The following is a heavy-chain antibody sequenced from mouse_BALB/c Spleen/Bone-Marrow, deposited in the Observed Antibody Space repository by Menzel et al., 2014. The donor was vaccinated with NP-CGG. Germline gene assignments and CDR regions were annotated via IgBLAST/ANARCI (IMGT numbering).Heavy chain of an antibody. CDR1: GYVFTNYL. CDR2: INAGSGGT. D-gene: IGHD4-1*01. J-gene: IGHJ2*01. V-gene: IGHV1-54*01. CDR3: AGTLAGKKAFDY. Sequence: LQESGAELVRPGTSVKVSCKASGYVFTNYLIEWVKQRPGQGLEWIGVINAGSGGTDYSEKFKGEATPTVDKSSSTTYMQLNSLTSDDSAVYFYAGTLAGKKAFDYWGQGTTLTVSS.